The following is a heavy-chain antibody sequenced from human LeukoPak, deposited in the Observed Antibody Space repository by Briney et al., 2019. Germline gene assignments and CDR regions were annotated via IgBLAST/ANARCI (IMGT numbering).Heavy chain of an antibody. CDR1: GGSISNSGYY. D-gene: IGHD6-13*01. V-gene: IGHV4-39*01. CDR2: IYYFGST. Sequence: PSETLSLTCTVPGGSISNSGYYWGWIRQPPGKGLEWIGSIYYFGSTNYNPSLKSRVTISVDMSKNQFSLKLTSVTAADTAVYFCARHGQQLALYNWFDPWGQGTLVTVSS. CDR3: ARHGQQLALYNWFDP. J-gene: IGHJ5*02.